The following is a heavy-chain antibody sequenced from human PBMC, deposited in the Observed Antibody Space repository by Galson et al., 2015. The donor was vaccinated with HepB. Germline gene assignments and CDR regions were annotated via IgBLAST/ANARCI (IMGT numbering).Heavy chain of an antibody. CDR2: IGVNAGST. J-gene: IGHJ4*02. CDR1: GFTFSSLG. Sequence: SLRLSCAASGFTFSSLGMTWVRQAPGKGLECVSAIGVNAGSTDYADSVKGRFTISRDNSKNMLYLQMNNLRAEDTAVYYCAKGTTNIDNWGQGTLVPVSS. V-gene: IGHV3-23*01. CDR3: AKGTTNIDN. D-gene: IGHD1-1*01.